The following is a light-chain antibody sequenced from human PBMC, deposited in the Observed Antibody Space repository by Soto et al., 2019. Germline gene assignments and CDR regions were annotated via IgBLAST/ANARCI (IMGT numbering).Light chain of an antibody. V-gene: IGKV3-20*01. J-gene: IGKJ2*01. CDR2: AAS. CDR3: QQYGASPPYT. CDR1: RSFASSY. Sequence: EVELTQSPGTLSLSPGERATLSCRASRSFASSYLGWYQQKPGQAPRLLIYAASSRATGIPDRFSGSGSGTNFALTISRLEPEDSAVYYCQQYGASPPYTFGPGTKLEIK.